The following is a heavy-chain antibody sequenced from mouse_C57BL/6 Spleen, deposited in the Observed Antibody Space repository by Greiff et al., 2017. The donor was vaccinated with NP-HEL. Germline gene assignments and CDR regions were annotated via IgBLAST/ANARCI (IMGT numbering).Heavy chain of an antibody. J-gene: IGHJ1*03. CDR2: ISSGGDYI. V-gene: IGHV5-9-1*02. CDR1: GFTFSSYA. Sequence: EVKLMESGEGLVKPGGSLKLSCAASGFTFSSYAMSWVRQTPEKRLEWVAYISSGGDYIYYADTVKGRFTISRDNARNTLYLQMSSLKSEDTAMYYCTKPSHYGSSYGYFDVWGTGTTVTVSS. D-gene: IGHD1-1*01. CDR3: TKPSHYGSSYGYFDV.